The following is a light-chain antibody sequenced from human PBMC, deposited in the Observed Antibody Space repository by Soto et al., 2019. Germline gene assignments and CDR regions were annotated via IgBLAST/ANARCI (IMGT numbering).Light chain of an antibody. CDR3: HQYNYWPLT. CDR1: QTINKK. J-gene: IGKJ4*01. Sequence: ETVMTQSPATLSVSPGERATLSCRASQTINKKLAWYQQKPGQAPRLLIYDASTRATGILARFSGIGSVTEFTLTISSLQSEDFAVYYCHQYNYWPLTFGGGTKVDIK. CDR2: DAS. V-gene: IGKV3-15*01.